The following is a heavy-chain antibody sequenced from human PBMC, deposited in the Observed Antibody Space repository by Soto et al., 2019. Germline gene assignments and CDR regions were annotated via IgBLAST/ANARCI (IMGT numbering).Heavy chain of an antibody. CDR3: AKGDVVVVAATHAFDI. J-gene: IGHJ3*02. D-gene: IGHD2-15*01. CDR2: ISGSGGST. Sequence: PGGSLRLSCAASGFTFSSYAMSWVRQAPGKGLEWVSAISGSGGSTYYADSVKGRFTISRDNSKNTLYLQMNSLRAEDTAVYFCAKGDVVVVAATHAFDIWGQGTMVTVSS. CDR1: GFTFSSYA. V-gene: IGHV3-23*01.